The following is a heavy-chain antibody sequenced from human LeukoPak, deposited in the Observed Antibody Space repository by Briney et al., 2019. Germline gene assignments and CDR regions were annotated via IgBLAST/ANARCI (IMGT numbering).Heavy chain of an antibody. CDR1: RFTFSSYA. V-gene: IGHV3-23*01. J-gene: IGHJ4*02. Sequence: GGSLRLSCAASRFTFSSYAMSWVRQAPGKGLEWVSAISGSGGSTYYADSVKGRFTISRDNSKNTLYLKMNSLRAEDTAVYYCAKDNRWVAVAGVFDYWGQGTLVTVSS. CDR2: ISGSGGST. CDR3: AKDNRWVAVAGVFDY. D-gene: IGHD6-19*01.